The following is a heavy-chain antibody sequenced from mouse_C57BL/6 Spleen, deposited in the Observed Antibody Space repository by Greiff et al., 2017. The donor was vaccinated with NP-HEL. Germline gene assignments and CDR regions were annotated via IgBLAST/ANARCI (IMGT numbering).Heavy chain of an antibody. J-gene: IGHJ4*01. CDR3: VDGYYVDAMDY. V-gene: IGHV14-3*01. D-gene: IGHD2-3*01. CDR2: IDPANGNT. Sequence: VQLQQSVAELVRPGASVKLSCTASGFNIKNTYMHWVKPSPEQGLEWIGRIDPANGNTKYAPKFQGKATITADTSSNTAYLQLSSLTSEDTSIYYCVDGYYVDAMDYWGQGTSVTVSS. CDR1: GFNIKNTY.